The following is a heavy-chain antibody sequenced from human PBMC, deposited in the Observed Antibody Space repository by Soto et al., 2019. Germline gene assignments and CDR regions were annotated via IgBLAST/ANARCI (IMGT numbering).Heavy chain of an antibody. D-gene: IGHD3-16*01. J-gene: IGHJ6*02. Sequence: PGGSLRLSREASGFAFRSYAMHWVRQTPGKGLEWVGVISYDGGNIYYADSVKGRFTISRDNSKNTLYVQVKSLRPEDTAVYYCAKGILSATIGPYAMDVWGQGATVTVSS. CDR1: GFAFRSYA. CDR2: ISYDGGNI. V-gene: IGHV3-30*18. CDR3: AKGILSATIGPYAMDV.